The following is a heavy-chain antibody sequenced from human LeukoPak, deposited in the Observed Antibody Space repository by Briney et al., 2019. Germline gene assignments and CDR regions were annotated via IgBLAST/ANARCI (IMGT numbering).Heavy chain of an antibody. CDR2: ISSSSSYI. V-gene: IGHV3-21*01. J-gene: IGHJ4*02. Sequence: GSLRLSCAASGFTFSSYSMNRVRQALGGGLEWVSSISSSSSYIYYADSVKGRFTISRDNAKNSLYLQMNSLRAEDTAVYYCARVPPLDYWGQGTLVTVSS. CDR1: GFTFSSYS. CDR3: ARVPPLDY.